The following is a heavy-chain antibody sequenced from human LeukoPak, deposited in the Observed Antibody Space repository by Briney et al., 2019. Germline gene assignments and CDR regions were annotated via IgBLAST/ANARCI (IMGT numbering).Heavy chain of an antibody. CDR1: GFTFSNYW. Sequence: GSLRLSCAASGFTFSNYWMSWVRQAPGKGLEWVANIKQDGSEKYYVDSVKGRLTISRDNAKKSLYLQMNSLRVEDTAVYYCARDRDNITCPHDYWGQGTLVTVSS. D-gene: IGHD2-15*01. J-gene: IGHJ4*02. V-gene: IGHV3-7*05. CDR2: IKQDGSEK. CDR3: ARDRDNITCPHDY.